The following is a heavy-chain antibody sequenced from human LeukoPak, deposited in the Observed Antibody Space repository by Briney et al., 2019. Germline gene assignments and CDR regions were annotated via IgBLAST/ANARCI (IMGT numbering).Heavy chain of an antibody. D-gene: IGHD4-23*01. J-gene: IGHJ4*02. CDR3: ARDFGRWFIDY. V-gene: IGHV3-23*01. Sequence: GGSLRLSCAASGFIFTYYGMTWVRQAPGKGLEWVSGISGSGGSTYYADSVKGRFTISRDNARNSLYLQMNSLRAEDTAVYYCARDFGRWFIDYWGQGTLVTVSS. CDR1: GFIFTYYG. CDR2: ISGSGGST.